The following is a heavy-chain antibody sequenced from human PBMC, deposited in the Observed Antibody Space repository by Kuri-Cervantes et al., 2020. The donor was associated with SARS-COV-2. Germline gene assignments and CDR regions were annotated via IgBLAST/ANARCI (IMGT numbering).Heavy chain of an antibody. Sequence: GESLKISCAASGFTFSSHSMNWVRQAPGKGLEWISYISSRSRTIYYADSVKGRFTISRDNSKNTLYLQMNSLRAEDTAVYYCARDLIFVAYNRGTGAFDIWGQGTMVTVSS. CDR3: ARDLIFVAYNRGTGAFDI. J-gene: IGHJ3*02. CDR2: ISSRSRTI. CDR1: GFTFSSHS. D-gene: IGHD3-10*01. V-gene: IGHV3-48*01.